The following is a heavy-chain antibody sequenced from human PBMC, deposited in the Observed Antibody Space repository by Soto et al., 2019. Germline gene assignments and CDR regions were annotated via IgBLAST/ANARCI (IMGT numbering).Heavy chain of an antibody. V-gene: IGHV5-10-1*01. CDR2: IDPSDSYT. CDR1: GYSFTSYW. Sequence: PGESLKISCXGSGYSFTSYWISWVRQTPGKGLEWMGRIDPSDSYTNYSPSFQGHVTISADKSISTAYLQWSSLKASDTAMYYCARGNYVLRFLEWLPAYYYYGMDVWGQGTTVTVSS. CDR3: ARGNYVLRFLEWLPAYYYYGMDV. D-gene: IGHD3-3*01. J-gene: IGHJ6*02.